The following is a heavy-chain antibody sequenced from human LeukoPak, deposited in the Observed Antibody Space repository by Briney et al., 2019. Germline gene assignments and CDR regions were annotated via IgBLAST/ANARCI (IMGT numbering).Heavy chain of an antibody. J-gene: IGHJ1*01. Sequence: SGPTLVNPTQTLTXTCTFSGFSLSTSGVGVGWIPQPPGKALEWLGIIYWDDDKRYSPSLKSRLTITKDTSTNRVVLKMTNVDPVDTATYYCARRGYSGAWYGYFQDWGQGTLVTVSS. CDR1: GFSLSTSGVG. V-gene: IGHV2-5*02. CDR3: ARRGYSGAWYGYFQD. CDR2: IYWDDDK. D-gene: IGHD6-19*01.